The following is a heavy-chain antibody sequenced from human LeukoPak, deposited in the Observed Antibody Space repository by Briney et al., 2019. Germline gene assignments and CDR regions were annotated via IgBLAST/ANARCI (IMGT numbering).Heavy chain of an antibody. CDR2: IYRSGST. J-gene: IGHJ6*03. CDR3: ARGDCSSTICYSPMNV. Sequence: KSSETLSLTCTVSGYSISSGYYWVWIRQPPGQGLEWIGSIYRSGSTNYNPSLKSRVTISVDTSNNQFSLKLTSVTAADTAVFYCARGDCSSTICYSPMNVWGKGTTVTVSS. V-gene: IGHV4-38-2*02. D-gene: IGHD2-2*01. CDR1: GYSISSGYY.